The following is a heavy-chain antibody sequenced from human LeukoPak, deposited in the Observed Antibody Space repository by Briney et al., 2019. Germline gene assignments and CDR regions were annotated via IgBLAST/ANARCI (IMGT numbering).Heavy chain of an antibody. Sequence: GASVKVSFKASGYTFTSYYMHWVRQAPGQGLEWMGIINPSGGSTSYAQKFQGRVTMTRDTSTSTVYMELSSLRSEDTAVYYCAREGGSCSGGSCFDYWGQGTLVTVSS. D-gene: IGHD2-15*01. CDR2: INPSGGST. CDR1: GYTFTSYY. J-gene: IGHJ4*02. V-gene: IGHV1-46*01. CDR3: AREGGSCSGGSCFDY.